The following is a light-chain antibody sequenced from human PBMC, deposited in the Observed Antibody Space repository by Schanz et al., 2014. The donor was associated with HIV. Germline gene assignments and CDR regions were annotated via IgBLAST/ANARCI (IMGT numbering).Light chain of an antibody. CDR1: NSDVGSYDL. CDR2: EGS. V-gene: IGLV2-23*01. Sequence: QSALTQPASVSGSPGQSITISCTGTNSDVGSYDLVSWYQQHPGKAPKIMIYEGSKRPSGVSNRFSGSKSGNTASLTISGLQAEDEADYYCCSYAGSSTPYVFGAGTKLTVL. J-gene: IGLJ1*01. CDR3: CSYAGSSTPYV.